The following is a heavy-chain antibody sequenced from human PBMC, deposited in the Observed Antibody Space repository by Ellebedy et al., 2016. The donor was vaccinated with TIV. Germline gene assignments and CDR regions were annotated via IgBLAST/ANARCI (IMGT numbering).Heavy chain of an antibody. V-gene: IGHV4-39*07. CDR2: IYYSGST. CDR1: GGSISSSSYY. J-gene: IGHJ5*02. Sequence: SETLSLXXTVSGGSISSSSYYWGWIRQPPGKGLEWIGSIYYSGSTYYNPSLKSRVTISVDTSKNQFSLKLSSVTAADTAVYYCARQTGTIRFDPWGQGTLVTVSS. D-gene: IGHD1-1*01. CDR3: ARQTGTIRFDP.